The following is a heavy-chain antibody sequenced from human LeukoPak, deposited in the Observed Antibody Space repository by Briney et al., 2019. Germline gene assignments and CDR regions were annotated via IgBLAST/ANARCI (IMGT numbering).Heavy chain of an antibody. CDR3: ARAEDYGDYAY. D-gene: IGHD4-17*01. CDR2: IYSGGST. CDR1: GFTVSSNC. Sequence: GGSLRLSCAASGFTVSSNCMSWVRQAPGKGLEWVSVIYSGGSTYYADSVKGRFTISRDNSKNTLYLQMNSLRAEDTAVYYCARAEDYGDYAYWGQGALVTVSS. J-gene: IGHJ4*02. V-gene: IGHV3-66*01.